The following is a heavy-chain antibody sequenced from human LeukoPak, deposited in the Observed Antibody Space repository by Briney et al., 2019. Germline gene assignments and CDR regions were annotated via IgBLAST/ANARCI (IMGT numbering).Heavy chain of an antibody. J-gene: IGHJ4*02. V-gene: IGHV4-59*01. CDR3: ARLNCLPYFDY. CDR2: IFYSGST. D-gene: IGHD2-15*01. Sequence: SETLSLTCTVYGGSISSYYWSRVRQPPGKGLEWIGYIFYSGSTNYNPSLQSRITISVDTTKTQFSLKLSSVTAADTAVYFCARLNCLPYFDYWGQGALVTVSS. CDR1: GGSISSYY.